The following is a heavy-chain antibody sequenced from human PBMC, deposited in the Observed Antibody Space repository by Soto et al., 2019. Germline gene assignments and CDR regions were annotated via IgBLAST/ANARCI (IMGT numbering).Heavy chain of an antibody. CDR2: ISSSSSYI. V-gene: IGHV3-21*01. D-gene: IGHD1-26*01. CDR3: ASERWAGGMDV. J-gene: IGHJ6*02. Sequence: EVQLVESGGGLVKPGGSLRLSCAASGFTFSSYSMIWVRQAPGKGLEWVSSISSSSSYIYYADSVKGRFTISRDTAKSSLYLQMNSLRAEDTAVYYCASERWAGGMDVWGQGTTVTVSS. CDR1: GFTFSSYS.